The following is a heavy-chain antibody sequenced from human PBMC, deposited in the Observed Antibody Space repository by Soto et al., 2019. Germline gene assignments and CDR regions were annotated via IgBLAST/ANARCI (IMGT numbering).Heavy chain of an antibody. J-gene: IGHJ4*02. CDR2: INSDGTIT. D-gene: IGHD3-22*01. CDR1: GFTLSSYW. Sequence: GGFLRLSCTASGFTLSSYWMHWVRQAPGKGLVWISRINSDGTITTYADSVKGRFTISRVNAKNTVYLQMNSLRAEDTALYYCATERSSGYSYYPFDYWGQGALVPVSS. V-gene: IGHV3-74*03. CDR3: ATERSSGYSYYPFDY.